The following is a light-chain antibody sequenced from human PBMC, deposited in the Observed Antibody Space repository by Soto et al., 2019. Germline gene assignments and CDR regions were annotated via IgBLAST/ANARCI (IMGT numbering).Light chain of an antibody. Sequence: EIVLTQSPGTLSLSPGERATLSCRASQSVSSNYLAWYQQKPGQAPRLLIYGASSRATGIPDRFSGSGSGTDFTLTISRLEPEDFAVYYCQQYGSSPRTCGQGTKLEIK. CDR2: GAS. J-gene: IGKJ2*01. V-gene: IGKV3-20*01. CDR1: QSVSSNY. CDR3: QQYGSSPRT.